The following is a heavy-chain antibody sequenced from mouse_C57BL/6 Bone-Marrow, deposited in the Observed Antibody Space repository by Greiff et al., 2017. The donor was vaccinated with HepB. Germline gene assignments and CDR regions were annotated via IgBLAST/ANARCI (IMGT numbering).Heavy chain of an antibody. D-gene: IGHD1-1*01. CDR2: INPYNGGT. J-gene: IGHJ2*01. V-gene: IGHV1-19*01. CDR1: GYTFTDYY. Sequence: EVKLVESGPVLVKPGASVKMSCKASGYTFTDYYMNWVKQSHGKSLEWIGVINPYNGGTSYNQKFKGKATLTVDKSSSTAYMELNSLTSEDSAVYYCARYYGSTHFDYWGQGTTLTVSS. CDR3: ARYYGSTHFDY.